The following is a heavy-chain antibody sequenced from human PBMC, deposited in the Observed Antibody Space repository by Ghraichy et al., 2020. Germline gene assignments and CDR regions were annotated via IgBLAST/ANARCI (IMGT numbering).Heavy chain of an antibody. CDR2: INHSGST. J-gene: IGHJ4*02. D-gene: IGHD2-2*02. CDR1: GGSFSGYY. V-gene: IGHV4-34*01. CDR3: ARGKGCSSTSCYIPYLDY. Sequence: SQTLSLTCAVYGGSFSGYYWSWIRQPPWKGLEWIGEINHSGSTNYNPSLKSRVTISVDTSKNQFSLKLSSVTAADTAVYYCARGKGCSSTSCYIPYLDYWGQGTLVTVSS.